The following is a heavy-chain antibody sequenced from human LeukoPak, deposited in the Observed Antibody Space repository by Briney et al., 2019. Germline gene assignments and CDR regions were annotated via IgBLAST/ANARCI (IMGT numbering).Heavy chain of an antibody. CDR3: AVNYYGSGSYGWGLYYFDY. D-gene: IGHD3-10*01. CDR2: IYTSGST. Sequence: SETLSLTCTVSGGSISSYYWSWIRQPAGKGLEWIGRIYTSGSTNYNPSLKSRVTMSVDTSKNQFSLKLSSVTAADTAVYYCAVNYYGSGSYGWGLYYFDYWGQGTLVTVSS. J-gene: IGHJ4*02. V-gene: IGHV4-4*07. CDR1: GGSISSYY.